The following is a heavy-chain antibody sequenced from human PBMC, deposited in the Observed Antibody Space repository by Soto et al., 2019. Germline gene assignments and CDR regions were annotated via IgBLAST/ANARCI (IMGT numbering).Heavy chain of an antibody. CDR2: ISGSGSST. D-gene: IGHD4-17*01. V-gene: IGHV3-23*01. Sequence: GGSLRLSCVVSGFTFSSYAMSWVRQAPGKGLEWVSAISGSGSSTHYADSLRGRFTTSRDNSEKTMYLQMNGLRAEDTAVYYCAKWAYGDYPGWADSWGQLTLFPVSS. CDR1: GFTFSSYA. CDR3: AKWAYGDYPGWADS. J-gene: IGHJ4*02.